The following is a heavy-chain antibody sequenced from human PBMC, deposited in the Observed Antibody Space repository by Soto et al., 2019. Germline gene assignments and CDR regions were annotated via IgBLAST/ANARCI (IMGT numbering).Heavy chain of an antibody. J-gene: IGHJ4*02. Sequence: PSETLSLTCTVSGGSISSNYWTWIRQPPGKGLEWIGYVYNSGSTNYNPSLKSRVTISEDTSKSQFSLKVNSVTAADTAVYYCARATRITMIGPLYYFDYWGQGTLVTVSS. CDR1: GGSISSNY. V-gene: IGHV4-59*01. CDR2: VYNSGST. CDR3: ARATRITMIGPLYYFDY. D-gene: IGHD3-22*01.